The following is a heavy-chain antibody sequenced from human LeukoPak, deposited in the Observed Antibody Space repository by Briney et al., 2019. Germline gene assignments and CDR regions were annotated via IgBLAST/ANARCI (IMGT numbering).Heavy chain of an antibody. CDR2: ISHSGRT. J-gene: IGHJ4*02. D-gene: IGHD2/OR15-2a*01. CDR1: GGSLSSNNW. V-gene: IGHV4-4*02. CDR3: VRGLYASDSY. Sequence: SETLSLTCAVSGGSLSSNNWWGWVRQPPGKGLEWIGEISHSGRTNYNPSLKSRVTMSVDKSKDQLSLALSTVTAADTAVYYCVRGLYASDSYWGQGNLVTVSS.